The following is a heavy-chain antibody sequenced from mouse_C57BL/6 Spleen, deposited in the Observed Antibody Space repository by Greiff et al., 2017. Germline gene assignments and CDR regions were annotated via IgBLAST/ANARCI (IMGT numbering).Heavy chain of an antibody. Sequence: VQLQQSGAELVKPGASVKISCKASGYAFTGYWMHWVKQRPGKGLEWIGQIYPGDGDTNYNGKFKGKATLTADKSSSTAYMQLSSLTSADSAVDYCAREAKYAYWGQGTMLTVSA. CDR1: GYAFTGYW. V-gene: IGHV1-80*01. CDR2: IYPGDGDT. CDR3: AREAKYAY. J-gene: IGHJ3*01. D-gene: IGHD3-2*02.